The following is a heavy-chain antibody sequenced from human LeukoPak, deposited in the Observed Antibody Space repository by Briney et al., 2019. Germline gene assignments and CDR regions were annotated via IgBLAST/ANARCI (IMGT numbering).Heavy chain of an antibody. V-gene: IGHV4-39*01. CDR1: GGPISSSSYY. CDR3: ARHPLMYSSWSIDY. CDR2: IYYSGST. Sequence: KTSETLSLTCTVSGGPISSSSYYWGWIRQPPGKGLEWIGSIYYSGSTYYNPSLKSRVTISVDTSKNQFSLKLSSVTAADTAVFYCARHPLMYSSWSIDYWGQGTLVTVSS. J-gene: IGHJ4*02. D-gene: IGHD6-6*01.